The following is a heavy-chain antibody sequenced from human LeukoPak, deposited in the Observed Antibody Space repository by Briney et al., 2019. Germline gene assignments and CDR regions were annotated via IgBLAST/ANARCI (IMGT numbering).Heavy chain of an antibody. CDR1: GCTFTSYG. V-gene: IGHV1-18*01. CDR2: ISAYNGNT. D-gene: IGHD2-2*01. CDR3: ARYFWRDIVVVPAANYFDY. J-gene: IGHJ4*02. Sequence: ASVKDSCKASGCTFTSYGISWVRQAPGQGLEWMGWISAYNGNTNYAQKLQGRVTMTTDTSTSTAYMELRSLRSDDTAVYYCARYFWRDIVVVPAANYFDYWGQGTLVTVSS.